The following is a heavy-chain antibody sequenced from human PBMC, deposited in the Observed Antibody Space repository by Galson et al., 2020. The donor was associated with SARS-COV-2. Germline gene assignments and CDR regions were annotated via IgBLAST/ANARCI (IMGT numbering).Heavy chain of an antibody. Sequence: LSLTCAASGFTFSDFYMSWIRQAPGKGLECISYISVSGSAINYADSVKGRFTISRDNAKNSLFLQMNGLRVEDTAVYFCARDIAPWGMIAASGYWGQGTLVTVSS. CDR1: GFTFSDFY. J-gene: IGHJ4*02. V-gene: IGHV3-11*04. CDR2: ISVSGSAI. CDR3: ARDIAPWGMIAASGY. D-gene: IGHD3-16*01.